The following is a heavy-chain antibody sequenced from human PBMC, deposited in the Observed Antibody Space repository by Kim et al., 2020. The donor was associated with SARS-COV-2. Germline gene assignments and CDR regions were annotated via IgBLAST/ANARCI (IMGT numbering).Heavy chain of an antibody. J-gene: IGHJ5*02. CDR1: GGSISSSSYF. CDR2: IYYSGST. V-gene: IGHV4-39*01. CDR3: ARHPVVVVALYWFDP. D-gene: IGHD2-15*01. Sequence: SETLSLTCTVSGGSISSSSYFWGWIRQPPGKGLEWIGSIYYSGSTYYNPSLKSRVTISVDTSKNRFSLKLSSVTAADTAVYYCARHPVVVVALYWFDPWGQGTLVTVSS.